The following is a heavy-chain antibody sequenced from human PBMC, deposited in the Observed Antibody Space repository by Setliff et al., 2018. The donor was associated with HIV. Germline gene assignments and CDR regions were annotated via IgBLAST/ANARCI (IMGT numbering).Heavy chain of an antibody. D-gene: IGHD6-13*01. CDR3: ASSQQQLNPPDS. Sequence: PSETLSLTCSVSGTSLSSSDFYWGWIRQPPGKGLEWIGNIYYSETTYYNSSLKSRVTISVDTSKNQFSLKLSSVTAADAAVYYCASSQQQLNPPDSWGQGTLVTVSS. J-gene: IGHJ5*01. V-gene: IGHV4-39*07. CDR2: IYYSETT. CDR1: GTSLSSSDFY.